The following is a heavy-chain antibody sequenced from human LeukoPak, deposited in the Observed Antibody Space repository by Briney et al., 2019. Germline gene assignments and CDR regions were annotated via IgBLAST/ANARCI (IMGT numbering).Heavy chain of an antibody. D-gene: IGHD4-17*01. J-gene: IGHJ4*02. V-gene: IGHV4-34*01. CDR3: ARGQGTVTTH. CDR2: INHSGSA. Sequence: PSQTLSLTCAVSGGSFSGYYWTWIRQPPGKGLEWIGEINHSGSANYNPSLKSRVTISLDTSKNQFSLKLSSVTAADTAVYYCARGQGTVTTHWGQGTLVTVSS. CDR1: GGSFSGYY.